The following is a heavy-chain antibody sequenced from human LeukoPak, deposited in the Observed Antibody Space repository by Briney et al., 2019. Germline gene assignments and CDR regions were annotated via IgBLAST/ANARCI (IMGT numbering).Heavy chain of an antibody. CDR2: ISSSSSYI. D-gene: IGHD3-22*01. J-gene: IGHJ4*02. CDR3: ARSYSSGYYFTLDY. CDR1: GFTFSSYS. V-gene: IGHV3-21*01. Sequence: GGSLRLSCAASGFTFSSYSMNWVRQASGKGLEWVSSISSSSSYIYYADSVKGRFTISRDNAKDSLYLQMNSLRAEDTAVYYCARSYSSGYYFTLDYWGQGTLVTVSS.